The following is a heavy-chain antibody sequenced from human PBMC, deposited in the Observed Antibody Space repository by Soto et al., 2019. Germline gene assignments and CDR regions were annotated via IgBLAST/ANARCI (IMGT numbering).Heavy chain of an antibody. V-gene: IGHV1-69*02. J-gene: IGHJ4*02. CDR3: ATNYGSGSTHFDY. Sequence: QVQLVQSGAEVKKPGSSVKVSCTASEGTFNSYTISWVRQAPGQGLEWMGRVIPILGMADFAQRFQGRVMITADKSTSTAYMMLSSLRSDETAIYYCATNYGSGSTHFDYWGQGTQVTVSS. CDR2: VIPILGMA. D-gene: IGHD3-10*01. CDR1: EGTFNSYT.